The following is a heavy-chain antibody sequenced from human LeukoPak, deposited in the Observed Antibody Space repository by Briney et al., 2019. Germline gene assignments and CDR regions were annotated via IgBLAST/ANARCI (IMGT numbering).Heavy chain of an antibody. D-gene: IGHD3-9*01. CDR2: INWNGGST. Sequence: GSLRLSCAASGFTFDDYGMSWVRQAPGKGLEWVSGINWNGGSTGYADSVKGRFTISRDNAKNSLYLQMNSLRAEDTALYYCARDYDILTGYPHGAFDIWGQGTMVTVSS. J-gene: IGHJ3*02. CDR1: GFTFDDYG. CDR3: ARDYDILTGYPHGAFDI. V-gene: IGHV3-20*04.